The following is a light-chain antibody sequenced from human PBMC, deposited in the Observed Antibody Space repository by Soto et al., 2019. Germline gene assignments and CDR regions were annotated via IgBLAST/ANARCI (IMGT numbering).Light chain of an antibody. J-gene: IGKJ1*01. V-gene: IGKV3-15*01. CDR1: QSVNSN. CDR3: QQYNNWPPVT. Sequence: EIVMTQSPATLSVSPGERATLSCRASQSVNSNLAWYQQKPGQAPRLLIYGASTRATGIPARFSGSGSGTEFTLTISSLQSEDSAVYYCQQYNNWPPVTFGQGTKVEIK. CDR2: GAS.